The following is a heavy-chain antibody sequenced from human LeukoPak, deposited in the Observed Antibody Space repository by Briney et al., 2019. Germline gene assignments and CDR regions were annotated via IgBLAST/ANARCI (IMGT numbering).Heavy chain of an antibody. CDR3: ARDLRGIGDETAF. J-gene: IGHJ4*02. Sequence: PGGSLRLSCAASGFTFSSYAMSWVRQAPGKGLEWVSAISGSGGSTYYADSVKGRLTISRDNAKNTLFLHMSSLRAEDTAIYYCARDLRGIGDETAFWGQGTLVTVSS. CDR2: ISGSGGST. CDR1: GFTFSSYA. V-gene: IGHV3-23*01. D-gene: IGHD3-16*01.